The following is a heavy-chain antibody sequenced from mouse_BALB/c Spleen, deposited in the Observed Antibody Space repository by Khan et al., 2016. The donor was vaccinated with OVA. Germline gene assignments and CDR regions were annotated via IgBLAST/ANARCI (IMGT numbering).Heavy chain of an antibody. J-gene: IGHJ4*01. V-gene: IGHV3-2*02. CDR3: ARKSYYGYAMDY. Sequence: EVQLQESGPSLVKPSQSLSLTCTVTGYSITSDYAWDWIRQFPGNKLEWMGYISYGGSTSYNPSLKSRISITRDTSKNQFFLQLNSVTTEDTATYYCARKSYYGYAMDYWGEGTSVTVSS. CDR2: ISYGGST. D-gene: IGHD1-1*01. CDR1: GYSITSDYA.